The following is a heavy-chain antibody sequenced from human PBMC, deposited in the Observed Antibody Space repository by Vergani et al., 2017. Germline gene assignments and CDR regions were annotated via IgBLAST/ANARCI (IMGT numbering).Heavy chain of an antibody. J-gene: IGHJ4*02. Sequence: EVQLVESEGSLVQPGGSLRLSCAASGFSFNFYSMSWVRQAPGKGLEWISYISSSSTTMFYADSVKGRFTISRDNAKNSVYLQMNSLRAEDTAIYYCARDSPAGTFDYWGQGSLVTVS. V-gene: IGHV3-48*01. CDR3: ARDSPAGTFDY. CDR1: GFSFNFYS. D-gene: IGHD3/OR15-3a*01. CDR2: ISSSSTTM.